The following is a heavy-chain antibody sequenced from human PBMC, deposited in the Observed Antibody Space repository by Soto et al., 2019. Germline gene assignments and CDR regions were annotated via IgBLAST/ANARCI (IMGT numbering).Heavy chain of an antibody. J-gene: IGHJ4*02. Sequence: ASVKVSCKASGYTFTSYYMHWVRQAPGQGLEWMGIINPSGGSTSYAQKFQGRVTMTRDTATSTVYMELSSLRSEDTAVYYCARVTIAAAGLDYWGQGTLVTVSS. V-gene: IGHV1-46*03. CDR1: GYTFTSYY. D-gene: IGHD6-13*01. CDR3: ARVTIAAAGLDY. CDR2: INPSGGST.